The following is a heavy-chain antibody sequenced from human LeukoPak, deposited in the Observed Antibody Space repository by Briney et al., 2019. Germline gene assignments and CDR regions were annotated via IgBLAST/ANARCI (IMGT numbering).Heavy chain of an antibody. Sequence: GGEWXXXXXPNSGGRNYAQKFQGRVTMTRDTTIRTAYMELRRLRSDDTAVYYCARDLSSYYYDSSGYPGGLDYWGQGTLVTVSS. CDR3: ARDLSSYYYDSSGYPGGLDY. CDR2: XXPNSGGR. D-gene: IGHD3-22*01. V-gene: IGHV1-2*02. J-gene: IGHJ4*02.